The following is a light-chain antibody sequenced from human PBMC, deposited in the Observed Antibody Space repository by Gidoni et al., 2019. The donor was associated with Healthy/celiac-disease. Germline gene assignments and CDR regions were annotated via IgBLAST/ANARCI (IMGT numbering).Light chain of an antibody. V-gene: IGLV1-51*01. J-gene: IGLJ2*01. CDR1: SSNIGNNY. CDR2: DNN. CDR3: GTWDSSLSAVV. Sequence: QSVFTQPPSVSAAHGQKVTISCSGSSSNIGNNYVSWYQQLPGTAPTLLIYDNNTRPSGIPDRFSGSKSGTSATLGITGLQTGDEADYYCGTWDSSLSAVVFGGGTKLTVL.